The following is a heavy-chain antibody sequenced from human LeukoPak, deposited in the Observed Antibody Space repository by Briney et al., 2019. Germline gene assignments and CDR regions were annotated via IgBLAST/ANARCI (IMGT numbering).Heavy chain of an antibody. V-gene: IGHV3-21*01. CDR3: ARVSRDYGDLDS. CDR1: GFTFHNHA. CDR2: ITYSSRYI. Sequence: PGGSLRLSCAASGFTFHNHAMNWVRQAPGKGLEWVSSITYSSRYIYYADSVKGRSISSRDNTQNSLYLQMNSLRAEDTAVYYCARVSRDYGDLDSWGQGTLVTVSS. J-gene: IGHJ4*02. D-gene: IGHD4-17*01.